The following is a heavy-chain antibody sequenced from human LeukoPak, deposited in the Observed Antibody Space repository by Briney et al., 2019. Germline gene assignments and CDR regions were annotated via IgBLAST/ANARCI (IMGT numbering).Heavy chain of an antibody. Sequence: GGSLRLSCAASGFTFSDYYMSWIRQAPGKGLEWVSYISSSGSTIYYADSVKGRFTISRDNAKNSLYLQMNSLRAEDTAVYYCARISKVYCRSTSCPPVYYFDYWGQGTLVTVSS. CDR1: GFTFSDYY. CDR3: ARISKVYCRSTSCPPVYYFDY. CDR2: ISSSGSTI. D-gene: IGHD2-2*01. V-gene: IGHV3-11*04. J-gene: IGHJ4*02.